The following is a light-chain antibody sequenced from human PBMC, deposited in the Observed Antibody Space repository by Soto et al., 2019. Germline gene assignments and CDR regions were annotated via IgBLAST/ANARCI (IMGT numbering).Light chain of an antibody. CDR3: QSYTGAPWT. V-gene: IGKV1-27*01. Sequence: DIQMTLSPSSLSASVGDRVTITCRASQGISTYLVWYQQKPGTVPKLLIFAASTLQSGVPSRFSGSGSGTDFTLTISSLQPEDVATYYCQSYTGAPWTFGQGTKVEI. J-gene: IGKJ1*01. CDR2: AAS. CDR1: QGISTY.